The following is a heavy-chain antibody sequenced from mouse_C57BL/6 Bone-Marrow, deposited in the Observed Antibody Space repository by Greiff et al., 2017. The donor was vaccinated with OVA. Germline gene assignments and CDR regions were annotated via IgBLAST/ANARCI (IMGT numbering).Heavy chain of an antibody. D-gene: IGHD3-2*02. CDR1: GFNIKDDY. CDR2: IDPENGDT. Sequence: VQLQQSGAELVRPGASVKLSCTASGFNIKDDYMHWVKQRPEQGLEWIGWIDPENGDTEYASKFQGKATITADTSSNTAYLQLSSLTSEDTAVYYCTTAQATVLCAYWGQGTLVTVSA. CDR3: TTAQATVLCAY. V-gene: IGHV14-4*01. J-gene: IGHJ3*01.